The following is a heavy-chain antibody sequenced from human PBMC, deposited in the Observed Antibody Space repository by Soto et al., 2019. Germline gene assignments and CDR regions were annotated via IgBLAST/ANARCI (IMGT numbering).Heavy chain of an antibody. CDR2: ISYDGSNK. D-gene: IGHD1-1*01. CDR3: ARGTTTSAFSAMDV. V-gene: IGHV3-30-3*01. Sequence: QVQLVESGGGVVQPGRSLRLSCAASGFTFSNNAMDWVRQAPGKGLEWVAVISYDGSNKYIAESVKGRFTISRDNSKNPLFLQMNSLRAEDTAVYYWARGTTTSAFSAMDVWGQGTTVTVSS. CDR1: GFTFSNNA. J-gene: IGHJ6*02.